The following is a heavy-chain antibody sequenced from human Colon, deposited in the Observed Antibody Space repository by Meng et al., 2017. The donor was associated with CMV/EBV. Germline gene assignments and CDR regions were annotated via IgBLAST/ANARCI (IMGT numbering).Heavy chain of an antibody. J-gene: IGHJ1*01. CDR2: ISGSSRYI. V-gene: IGHV3-21*01. CDR1: GFTFSTYN. D-gene: IGHD2-21*01. CDR3: ARGCGGKCYRPEYFQH. Sequence: GESLKISCAASGFTFSTYNMNWVRQAPGKGLEWVSSISGSSRYIYYADSVKGRFTISRDNAKNSLYLQMNSLRAEDTAVYFCARGCGGKCYRPEYFQHWGQGTLVTVSS.